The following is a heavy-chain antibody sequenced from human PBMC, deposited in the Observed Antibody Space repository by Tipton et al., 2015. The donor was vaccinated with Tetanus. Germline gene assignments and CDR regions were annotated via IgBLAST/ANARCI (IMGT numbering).Heavy chain of an antibody. CDR1: GFTFRSYG. Sequence: SLRLSCAASGFTFRSYGMHWVRQAPGKGLEWVAVLWFDGGDEYYADSVKGRFTISRDNAKNSLFLEMNSLRADDTAVYYCVSGSALDYWGQGTLITVSS. J-gene: IGHJ4*02. CDR2: LWFDGGDE. V-gene: IGHV3-33*01. CDR3: VSGSALDY. D-gene: IGHD6-25*01.